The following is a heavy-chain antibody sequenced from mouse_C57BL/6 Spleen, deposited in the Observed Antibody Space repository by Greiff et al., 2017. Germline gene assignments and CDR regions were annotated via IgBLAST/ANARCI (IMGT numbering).Heavy chain of an antibody. CDR2: ISYSGST. J-gene: IGHJ4*01. CDR3: ASSATVVADYAMDY. V-gene: IGHV3-1*01. Sequence: EVKLVESGPGMVKPSQSLSLTCTVTGYSITSGYDWHWIRHFPGNKLEWMGYISYSGSTNYNPSLKSRISITHDTSKNHFFLKLNSVTTEDTATYYCASSATVVADYAMDYWGQGTSVTVSS. D-gene: IGHD1-1*01. CDR1: GYSITSGYD.